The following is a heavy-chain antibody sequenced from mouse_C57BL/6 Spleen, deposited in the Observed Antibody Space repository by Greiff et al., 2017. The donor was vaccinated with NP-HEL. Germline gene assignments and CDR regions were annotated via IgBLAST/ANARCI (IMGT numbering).Heavy chain of an antibody. J-gene: IGHJ1*03. Sequence: QVQLQQPGAELVKPGASVKLSCKASGYTFTSYWMHWVKQRPGQGLEWIGMIHPNSGSTNYNEKFKSKATLTVDKSSSTAYMQLSSLTSEDSAVYYCASPLWDGYFDVWGTGTTVTVSS. CDR1: GYTFTSYW. CDR3: ASPLWDGYFDV. CDR2: IHPNSGST. V-gene: IGHV1-64*01. D-gene: IGHD4-1*01.